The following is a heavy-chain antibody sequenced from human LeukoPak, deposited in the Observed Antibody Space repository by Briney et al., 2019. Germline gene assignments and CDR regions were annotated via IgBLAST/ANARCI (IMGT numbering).Heavy chain of an antibody. D-gene: IGHD1-26*01. J-gene: IGHJ4*02. CDR2: IGGRDSGT. Sequence: GASLRLSCAASGFIFSNYAMSWVRQAPGKGLEWVSAIGGRDSGTYYADSVRGRFTVSRDDPKNTLYLQMNSLRAEDTAVYYCARGAYSGSYLARVPLDYWGQGTLVTVSS. V-gene: IGHV3-23*01. CDR1: GFIFSNYA. CDR3: ARGAYSGSYLARVPLDY.